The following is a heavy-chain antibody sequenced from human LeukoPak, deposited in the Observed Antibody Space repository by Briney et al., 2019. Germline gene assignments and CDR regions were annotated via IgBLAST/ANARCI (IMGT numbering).Heavy chain of an antibody. CDR1: GGSFSAYY. Sequence: SETLSLTCAVYGGSFSAYYWSWIRQSPGKGLEWIAEINHRGDTNYNPPVKSRVTISVDTSKNQFSPKVRSLTAADTAVYYCARGPTISETGYFDYWGQGTLVTVSS. J-gene: IGHJ4*03. CDR2: INHRGDT. CDR3: ARGPTISETGYFDY. V-gene: IGHV4-34*01. D-gene: IGHD1-1*01.